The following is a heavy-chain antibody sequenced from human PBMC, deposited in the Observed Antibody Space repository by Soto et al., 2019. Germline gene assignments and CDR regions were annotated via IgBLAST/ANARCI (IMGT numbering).Heavy chain of an antibody. V-gene: IGHV3-72*01. CDR3: AWDSGGSCDS. CDR1: GFSFSDYY. Sequence: PGGSLRLPGAASGFSFSDYYMDWVRQVPGKGLEWVGRTRNKANSYSAEHAPPVKGRFTISRHDLEASMYLQMNNLKTEDTAVYYCAWDSGGSCDSWGQGAQVTVSS. J-gene: IGHJ5*01. D-gene: IGHD1-26*01. CDR2: TRNKANSYSA.